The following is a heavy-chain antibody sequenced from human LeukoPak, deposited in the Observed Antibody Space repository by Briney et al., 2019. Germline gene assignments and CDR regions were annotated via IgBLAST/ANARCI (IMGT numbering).Heavy chain of an antibody. J-gene: IGHJ4*02. CDR1: GYTFTGYY. Sequence: ASVKVSCKASGYTFTGYYMHWVRQAPGQGLEWMGWINPNSGGTNYAQKFQGRVTMTRDTSISTAYMELRSLRSDDTAVYYCARDSGYYYDSSGYYYFDYWGQGTLVTVSS. D-gene: IGHD3-22*01. V-gene: IGHV1-2*02. CDR2: INPNSGGT. CDR3: ARDSGYYYDSSGYYYFDY.